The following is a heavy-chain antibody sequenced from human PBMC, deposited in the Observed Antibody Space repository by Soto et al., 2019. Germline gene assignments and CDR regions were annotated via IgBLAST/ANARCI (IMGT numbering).Heavy chain of an antibody. CDR3: ARIKWGLDYYSGMDV. Sequence: QVQLVQSGAEVKKSGASVKVSCKASGYTFSDYFIQWLRQAPGQGLEWVAWINPKTAATHYAKKFQDRVTVTSETSFSTAYLELTRLRPDDTALYYCARIKWGLDYYSGMDVWGQGTAVTVSS. J-gene: IGHJ6*02. CDR1: GYTFSDYF. D-gene: IGHD1-26*01. CDR2: INPKTAAT. V-gene: IGHV1-2*02.